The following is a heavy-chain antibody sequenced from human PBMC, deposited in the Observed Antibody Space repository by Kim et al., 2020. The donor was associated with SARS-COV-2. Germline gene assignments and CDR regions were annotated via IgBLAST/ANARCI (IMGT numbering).Heavy chain of an antibody. CDR3: ARTGGGSGEYFQH. D-gene: IGHD2-15*01. CDR2: VYYSGST. Sequence: SETLSLTCTVSSGSVSSGDYYWSWIRQHPGKGLEWIGYVYYSGSTYYNPSLESRVTISVDTSKNQFSLKLNSVTAADTAVYYCARTGGGSGEYFQHWGQGTLVTVSS. CDR1: SGSVSSGDYY. J-gene: IGHJ1*01. V-gene: IGHV4-31*03.